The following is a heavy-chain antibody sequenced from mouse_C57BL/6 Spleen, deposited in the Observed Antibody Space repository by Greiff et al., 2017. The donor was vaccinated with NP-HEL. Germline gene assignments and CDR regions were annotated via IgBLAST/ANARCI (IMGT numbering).Heavy chain of an antibody. V-gene: IGHV1-64*01. CDR1: GYTFTSYW. J-gene: IGHJ2*01. Sequence: VQLQQPGAELVKPGASVKLSCKASGYTFTSYWMHWVKQRPGQGLEWIGMIHPNSGSTNYNEKFKSKATLTVDKSSSTAYMQLSSLTSEDSAVYYCANYYGSSYSFDYWGQGTTLTVSS. CDR3: ANYYGSSYSFDY. D-gene: IGHD1-1*01. CDR2: IHPNSGST.